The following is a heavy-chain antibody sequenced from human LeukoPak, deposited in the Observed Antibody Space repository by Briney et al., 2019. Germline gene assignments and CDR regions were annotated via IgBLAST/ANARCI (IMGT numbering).Heavy chain of an antibody. J-gene: IGHJ4*02. Sequence: PGGSLRLSCAASGFTFSSYAMHWVRQAPGKGLEWVAVISYDGSNKYYADSVKGRFTISRDNSKNTLYLQMNSLRAEDTAVYYCAKDALLLWFGEFRPLYFDYWGQGTLVTVSS. V-gene: IGHV3-30-3*01. D-gene: IGHD3-10*01. CDR1: GFTFSSYA. CDR2: ISYDGSNK. CDR3: AKDALLLWFGEFRPLYFDY.